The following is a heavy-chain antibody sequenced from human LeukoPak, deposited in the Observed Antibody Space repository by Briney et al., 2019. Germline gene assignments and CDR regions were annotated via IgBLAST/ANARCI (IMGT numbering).Heavy chain of an antibody. D-gene: IGHD5-18*01. Sequence: SETLSLTCTVSGGSISSYYWSWIRQPPGKGLEWIGYIYYSGSTNYNPSLKGRVTISVDTSKNQFSLKLSSVTAADTAAYYCARDFREDTAMVIWGQGTLVTVSS. V-gene: IGHV4-59*01. CDR3: ARDFREDTAMVI. J-gene: IGHJ4*02. CDR2: IYYSGST. CDR1: GGSISSYY.